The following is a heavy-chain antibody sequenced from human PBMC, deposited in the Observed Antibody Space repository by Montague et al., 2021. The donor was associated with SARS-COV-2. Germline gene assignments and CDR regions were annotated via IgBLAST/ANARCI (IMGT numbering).Heavy chain of an antibody. CDR1: GGSFSNYY. V-gene: IGHV4-34*01. CDR2: VNQSGTT. CDR3: ARAGRPGAVPGCCSAGRAFDI. Sequence: SETLSLTCAISGGSFSNYYWNWIRQPPGKGLEWIGDVNQSGTTISNPSLKSGVTISEDASKNQIYLRLNSVTAADTAVYYCARAGRPGAVPGCCSAGRAFDIWGQGTMVTVSS. J-gene: IGHJ3*02. D-gene: IGHD6-13*01.